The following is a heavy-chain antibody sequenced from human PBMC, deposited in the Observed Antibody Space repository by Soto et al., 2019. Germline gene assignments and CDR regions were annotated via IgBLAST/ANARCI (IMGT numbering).Heavy chain of an antibody. Sequence: QVQLVQSGAEVRKPGSSVKVSCKAPGGTFSTYIISWVRQAPGQGLEWMGRIIPIPDITNYAQKFQGRVTVTADRSTSTAYMELTSLKYEATAVYYCARDRITTRGDAFDLWGQGTMVTVSS. D-gene: IGHD3-3*01. CDR2: IIPIPDIT. CDR3: ARDRITTRGDAFDL. V-gene: IGHV1-69*08. CDR1: GGTFSTYI. J-gene: IGHJ3*01.